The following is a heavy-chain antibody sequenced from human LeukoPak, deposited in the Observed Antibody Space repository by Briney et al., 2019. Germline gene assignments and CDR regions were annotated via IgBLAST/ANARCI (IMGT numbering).Heavy chain of an antibody. Sequence: SETLSLTCTVSGYSITSGYYWGWIRQPPGKGLEWIGYIYHSGSTYYNPSLKSRVTISADRSKNQFSLKLSSVTAADTAVYYCARGRVVPAAPMGGFDYWGQGTLVTVSS. CDR2: IYHSGST. CDR1: GYSITSGYY. V-gene: IGHV4-38-2*02. D-gene: IGHD2-2*01. J-gene: IGHJ4*02. CDR3: ARGRVVPAAPMGGFDY.